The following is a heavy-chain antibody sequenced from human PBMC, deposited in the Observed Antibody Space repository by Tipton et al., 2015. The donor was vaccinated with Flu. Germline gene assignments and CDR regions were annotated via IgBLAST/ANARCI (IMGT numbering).Heavy chain of an antibody. J-gene: IGHJ4*02. CDR3: ATLTGDDY. Sequence: GSLRLSCAASGFTFSRYAMSWVRQAPGKGLEWVSAISGGGGITYYADSVKGRFTISRDNSKNTLYLQMSSLRAEDTANYYCATLTGDDYWGQGIMVTVSS. D-gene: IGHD7-27*01. V-gene: IGHV3-23*01. CDR1: GFTFSRYA. CDR2: ISGGGGIT.